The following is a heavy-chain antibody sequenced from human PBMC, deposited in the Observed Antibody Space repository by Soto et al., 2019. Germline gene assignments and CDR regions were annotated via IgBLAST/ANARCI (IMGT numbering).Heavy chain of an antibody. D-gene: IGHD7-27*01. Sequence: LRLSCAASGFTFSSYGMHWVRQAPGKGLEWVAVMWYDGSNKYYADSVEGRFTISRDNSKNTLYLQMNSLRAEDTAVYYCARDQTGDYYYYGMDVWGQGTTVTVSS. CDR3: ARDQTGDYYYYGMDV. J-gene: IGHJ6*02. CDR1: GFTFSSYG. V-gene: IGHV3-33*01. CDR2: MWYDGSNK.